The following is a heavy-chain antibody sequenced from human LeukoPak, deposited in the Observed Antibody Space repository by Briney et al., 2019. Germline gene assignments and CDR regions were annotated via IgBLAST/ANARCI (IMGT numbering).Heavy chain of an antibody. Sequence: SETLSLTCTVSGYSISSGYYWGWIRQPPGKGLEWIGSIYHSGSTYYNPSLKSRVTISVDTSKNQFSLKLSSVTAADTAVYYCASRLSDIVVVPAASLPVDYWGQGTLVTVSS. CDR1: GYSISSGYY. CDR2: IYHSGST. V-gene: IGHV4-38-2*02. CDR3: ASRLSDIVVVPAASLPVDY. J-gene: IGHJ4*02. D-gene: IGHD2-2*01.